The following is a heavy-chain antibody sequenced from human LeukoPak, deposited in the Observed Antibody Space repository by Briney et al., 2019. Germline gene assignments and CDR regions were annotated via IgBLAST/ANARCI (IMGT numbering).Heavy chain of an antibody. V-gene: IGHV3-30*02. CDR2: IRYDGSNK. J-gene: IGHJ4*02. Sequence: GGSLRLSCAASGFTFSSYGMHWVRQAPGKGLEWVAFIRYDGSNKYYADSVKGRFTISRDNSKNTLYLQMNSLRDEDTAVYYCAKDRVWGPAAFDYWGQGTLVTVSS. CDR3: AKDRVWGPAAFDY. D-gene: IGHD2-2*01. CDR1: GFTFSSYG.